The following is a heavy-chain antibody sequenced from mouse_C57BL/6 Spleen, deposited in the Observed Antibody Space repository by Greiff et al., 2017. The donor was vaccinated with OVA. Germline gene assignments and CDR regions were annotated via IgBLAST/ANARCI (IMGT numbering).Heavy chain of an antibody. CDR3: ARFYYYGSSYGEGDYYAMDY. CDR2: IYPRSGNT. V-gene: IGHV1-81*01. CDR1: GYTFTSYG. Sequence: QVQLKQSGAELARPGASVKLSCKASGYTFTSYGISWVKQRTGQGLEWIGEIYPRSGNTYYNEKFKGKATLTADKSSSTAYMELRSLTSEDSAVYFCARFYYYGSSYGEGDYYAMDYWGQGTSVTVSS. D-gene: IGHD1-1*01. J-gene: IGHJ4*01.